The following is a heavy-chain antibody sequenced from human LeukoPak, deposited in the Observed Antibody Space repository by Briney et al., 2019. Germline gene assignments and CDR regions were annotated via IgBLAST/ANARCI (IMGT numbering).Heavy chain of an antibody. CDR3: ARGSIVGATFDY. D-gene: IGHD1-26*01. V-gene: IGHV1-69*05. CDR2: IIPIFGTA. CDR1: GGTFSSYA. J-gene: IGHJ4*02. Sequence: SVKVSCKASGGTFSSYAISWVRQAPGQGLEWMGRIIPIFGTANYAQKFQGRVTITTDESTSTAYMEPSSLRSEDTAVYYCARGSIVGATFDYWGQGTLVTVSS.